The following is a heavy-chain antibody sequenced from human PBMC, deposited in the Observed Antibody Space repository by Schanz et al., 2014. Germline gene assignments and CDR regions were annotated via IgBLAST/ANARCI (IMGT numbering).Heavy chain of an antibody. Sequence: EVRLVESGGGLVQPGGSLRLSCEASGFTFSSYAMSWVRQAPGKGLEWVSTISASGGSTYYADSVEGRFTISRDNSRNTLYLQMNSLRTEDTAVYYCASPSGYSDYGTYFDFWGQGTLVTVSS. J-gene: IGHJ4*02. CDR2: ISASGGST. D-gene: IGHD5-12*01. CDR1: GFTFSSYA. V-gene: IGHV3-23*04. CDR3: ASPSGYSDYGTYFDF.